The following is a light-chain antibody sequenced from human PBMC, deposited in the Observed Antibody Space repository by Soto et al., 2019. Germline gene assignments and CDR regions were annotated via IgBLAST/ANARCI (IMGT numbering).Light chain of an antibody. CDR2: EVT. CDR1: SSDVGAYNY. Sequence: QSVLTQPLSASGTPGQRVTISCSGTSSDVGAYNYVSWYQQHPDKAPKVMIYEVTNRPSGVSNRFSGSKSGNTASLTISGLQAEDEADYYCSSYTRSDIFIFGTGTKVTVL. CDR3: SSYTRSDIFI. V-gene: IGLV2-14*01. J-gene: IGLJ1*01.